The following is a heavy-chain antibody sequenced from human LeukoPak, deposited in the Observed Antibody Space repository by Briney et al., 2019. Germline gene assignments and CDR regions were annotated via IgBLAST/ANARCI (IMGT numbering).Heavy chain of an antibody. J-gene: IGHJ5*02. Sequence: PGGSLRLSCAASGFTFSSYWMTWVRQAPVKGLEWVANIHQDGSEKYYVDSVKGRFTISRDNAKNSLYLQMNSLRAEDTAVYYCARGGKYDVGGFDPWGQGTLVTVSS. CDR2: IHQDGSEK. V-gene: IGHV3-7*01. CDR1: GFTFSSYW. CDR3: ARGGKYDVGGFDP. D-gene: IGHD3-16*01.